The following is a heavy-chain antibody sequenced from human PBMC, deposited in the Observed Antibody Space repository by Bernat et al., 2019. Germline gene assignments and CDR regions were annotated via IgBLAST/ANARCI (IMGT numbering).Heavy chain of an antibody. CDR3: AKSPVIRITMVRGKYYFDY. CDR1: GFTFSSYA. V-gene: IGHV3-23*01. CDR2: ISGSGGTT. Sequence: EVLVLESGGDLVQPGGSLRLSCAASGFTFSSYAMSWVRQAPGKGLEWVSGISGSGGTTYYADSVKGRFTISRDNSKNTLYLQMNSLRAEDTAVYYCAKSPVIRITMVRGKYYFDYWGQGTLVTVSS. J-gene: IGHJ4*02. D-gene: IGHD3-10*01.